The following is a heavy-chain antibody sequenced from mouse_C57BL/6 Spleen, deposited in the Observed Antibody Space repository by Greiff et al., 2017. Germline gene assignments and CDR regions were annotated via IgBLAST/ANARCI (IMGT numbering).Heavy chain of an antibody. V-gene: IGHV3-1*01. D-gene: IGHD2-1*01. CDR1: GFSITSGYD. Sequence: EVKLMESGPGLVKPSQSLSLTCTVTGFSITSGYDCHWIRHFPGNKLECTAYISYSGSTNYNPSLKSRIPITHDTSKNHFFLQLNSVTTEDTATYYCARDNYGNRFAYRGQGTLVTVSA. CDR2: ISYSGST. CDR3: ARDNYGNRFAY. J-gene: IGHJ3*01.